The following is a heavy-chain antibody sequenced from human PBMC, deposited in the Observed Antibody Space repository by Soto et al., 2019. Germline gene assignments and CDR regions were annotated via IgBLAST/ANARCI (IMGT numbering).Heavy chain of an antibody. CDR2: VGHNGAYY. D-gene: IGHD1-1*01. V-gene: IGHV3-7*01. Sequence: EVQLVESGGGLVQPGGSLRLSCAASGLTFSNFWMTWVRQAPGKGLEWVATVGHNGAYYSYVDSVRGRFTISRDNAKDSLDIQRNSQHAEDTAVSFLAGAPGNSHIYFHSNCMGAWGKGTTVTVSS. CDR3: AGAPGNSHIYFHSNCMGA. CDR1: GLTFSNFW. J-gene: IGHJ6*03.